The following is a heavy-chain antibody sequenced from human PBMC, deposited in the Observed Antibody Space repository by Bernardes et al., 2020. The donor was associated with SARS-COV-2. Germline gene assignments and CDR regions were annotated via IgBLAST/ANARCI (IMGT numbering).Heavy chain of an antibody. D-gene: IGHD1-1*01. J-gene: IGHJ4*02. CDR3: ERLNFMTRRDY. Sequence: GGSLSPSCAATGFTASDNYISRARQSPAKGLEWVSVTYSAGSTYFAHSVKGSFTIPRDNSNNTVALQMNSLIAEVTAVHYCERLNFMTRRDYWGQGTLVTVTS. CDR1: GFTASDNY. CDR2: TYSAGST. V-gene: IGHV3-66*01.